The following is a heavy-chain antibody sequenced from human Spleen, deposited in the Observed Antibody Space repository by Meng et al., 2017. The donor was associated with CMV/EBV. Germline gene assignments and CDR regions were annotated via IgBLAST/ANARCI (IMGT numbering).Heavy chain of an antibody. CDR3: ARAHSDFWSGYYNFDS. D-gene: IGHD3-3*01. CDR1: GGSISSSDYY. Sequence: GSLRLSCTVSGGSISSSDYYWGWIRQSPGKGLEWIGTIYYTETTYYSPSLQSRATISIDTSKNQFSLKVTSVTAADTAVYYCARAHSDFWSGYYNFDSWGQGTLVTVSS. V-gene: IGHV4-39*07. CDR2: IYYTETT. J-gene: IGHJ4*02.